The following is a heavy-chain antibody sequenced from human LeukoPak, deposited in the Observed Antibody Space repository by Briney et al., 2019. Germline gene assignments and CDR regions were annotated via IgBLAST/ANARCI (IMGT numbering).Heavy chain of an antibody. Sequence: GGSLRLSCAASGFTFSRHWMSWVRLAPGKGLEWVANIKYDGSKIYCVDSVKGRFTTSRDNAKNSMYLQMNSLRAEDTALYYCAREGDYMWSFLIWGQGTMVTVSS. D-gene: IGHD1-26*01. J-gene: IGHJ3*02. CDR3: AREGDYMWSFLI. CDR1: GFTFSRHW. V-gene: IGHV3-7*01. CDR2: IKYDGSKI.